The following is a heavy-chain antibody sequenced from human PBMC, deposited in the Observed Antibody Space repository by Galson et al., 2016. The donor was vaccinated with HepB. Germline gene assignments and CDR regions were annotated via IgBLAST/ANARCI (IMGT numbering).Heavy chain of an antibody. J-gene: IGHJ3*01. Sequence: SLRLSCAVSGFTFSNYAMAWARQAPGKGLEWVSGISDSGANTYYADSVRGRFSISRDDSKSTLYLQMTNLRVEDTALYYCVADHGGLDCFDFWGRGTMVTVSS. D-gene: IGHD4-23*01. CDR2: ISDSGANT. CDR3: VADHGGLDCFDF. CDR1: GFTFSNYA. V-gene: IGHV3-23*01.